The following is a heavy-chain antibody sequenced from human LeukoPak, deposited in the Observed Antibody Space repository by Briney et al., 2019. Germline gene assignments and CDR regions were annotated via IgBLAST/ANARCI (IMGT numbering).Heavy chain of an antibody. V-gene: IGHV4-4*07. J-gene: IGHJ5*02. CDR3: ARVGCDILTGYYKWFDP. Sequence: SETLSLTCTVSGGSISSYYWSWIRQPAGKGLERIGRIYTSGSTNYNPSLKSRVTMSVDTSKNQFSLKLSSVTAADTAVYYCARVGCDILTGYYKWFDPWGQGTLVTVSS. CDR1: GGSISSYY. D-gene: IGHD3-9*01. CDR2: IYTSGST.